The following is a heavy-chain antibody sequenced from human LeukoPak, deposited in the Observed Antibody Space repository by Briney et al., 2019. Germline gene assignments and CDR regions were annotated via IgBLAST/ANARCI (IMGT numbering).Heavy chain of an antibody. D-gene: IGHD4-11*01. CDR1: GVPISSHY. CDR3: PSPNITATGYFYF. J-gene: IGHJ4*02. CDR2: INYSGST. V-gene: IGHV4-59*11. Sequence: PSETLSLTCTVSGVPISSHYWSWIRQPPGKGLEWIGYINYSGSTNYNPSLKSRVTISVDTFKNQFSLKLSLVTAADTAVYYCPSPNITATGYFYFRGPGTLVTVSS.